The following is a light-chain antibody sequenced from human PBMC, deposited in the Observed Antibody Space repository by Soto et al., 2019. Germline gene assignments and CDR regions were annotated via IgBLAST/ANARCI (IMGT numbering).Light chain of an antibody. Sequence: EIVLTQSPGTLSLSPGERATLSCRASQSVISTCLAWYQQKPGQAPRLLIYGASSRATGIPDRFSGSGSGTDFTLTISRLEPEDFAVYYCQQYGSSPITFGQGTRLEI. J-gene: IGKJ5*01. V-gene: IGKV3-20*01. CDR2: GAS. CDR3: QQYGSSPIT. CDR1: QSVISTC.